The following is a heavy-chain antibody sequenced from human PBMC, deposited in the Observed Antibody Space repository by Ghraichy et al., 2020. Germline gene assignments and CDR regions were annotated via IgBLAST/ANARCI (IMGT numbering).Heavy chain of an antibody. CDR2: ISSSSSYI. D-gene: IGHD3-3*01. Sequence: GESLNISCAASGFTFSSYSMNWVRQAPGKGLEWVSSISSSSSYIYYADSVKGRFTISRDNAKNSLYLQMNSLRAEDTAVYYCARESDFWSGYYGSEYFQHWGQGTLVTVSS. J-gene: IGHJ1*01. CDR1: GFTFSSYS. V-gene: IGHV3-21*01. CDR3: ARESDFWSGYYGSEYFQH.